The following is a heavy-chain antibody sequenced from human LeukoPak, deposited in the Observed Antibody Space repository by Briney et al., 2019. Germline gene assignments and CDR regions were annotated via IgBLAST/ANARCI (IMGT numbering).Heavy chain of an antibody. CDR3: ARMDGTGYDILTGYYGWGVYYFDY. Sequence: GASVKVSCKASGYTFTGYYMHWVRQAPGQGLEWMGWINPNSGGTNYAQKFQGRVTMTRDTSISTAYMELSRLRSDDTAVYYCARMDGTGYDILTGYYGWGVYYFDYWGQGTLVTVPS. CDR2: INPNSGGT. D-gene: IGHD3-9*01. CDR1: GYTFTGYY. V-gene: IGHV1-2*02. J-gene: IGHJ4*02.